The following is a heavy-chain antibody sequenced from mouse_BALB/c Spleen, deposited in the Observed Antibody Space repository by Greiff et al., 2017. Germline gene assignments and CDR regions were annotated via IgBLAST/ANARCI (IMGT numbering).Heavy chain of an antibody. Sequence: QVHVKQSGAELARPGASVKMSCKASGYTFTSYTMHWVKQRPGQGLEWIGYINPSSGYTNYNQKFKDKATLTADKSSSTAYMQLSSLTSEDSAVYYCARDCGNYSYAMDYWGQGTSVTVSS. J-gene: IGHJ4*01. D-gene: IGHD2-1*01. CDR3: ARDCGNYSYAMDY. CDR2: INPSSGYT. CDR1: GYTFTSYT. V-gene: IGHV1-4*01.